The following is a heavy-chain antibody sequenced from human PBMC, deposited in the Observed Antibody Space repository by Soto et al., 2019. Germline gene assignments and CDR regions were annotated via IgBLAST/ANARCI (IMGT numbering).Heavy chain of an antibody. D-gene: IGHD6-19*01. V-gene: IGHV3-30*18. J-gene: IGHJ4*02. CDR3: AKGGRQWLVTADFIY. CDR2: VSHDGRNT. Sequence: VQLVESGGGVVQPGRSLRLSCAASGFTFSDYAMHWVRQAPGKGLEWVAVVSHDGRNTHYADSVKGRFTISRDSSKNTVSPEMTSLSAEDTAVYYCAKGGRQWLVTADFIYWGQGALVTVSS. CDR1: GFTFSDYA.